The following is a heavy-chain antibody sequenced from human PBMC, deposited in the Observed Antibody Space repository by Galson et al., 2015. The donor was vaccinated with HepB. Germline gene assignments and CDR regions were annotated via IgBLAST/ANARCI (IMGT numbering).Heavy chain of an antibody. CDR2: TYYRSKWYN. CDR1: GDSVSSTSAA. CDR3: ARVRREYYGSGSYPRDLDY. V-gene: IGHV6-1*01. D-gene: IGHD3-10*01. Sequence: CAISGDSVSSTSAAWNWIRQSPSRGLEWLGRTYYRSKWYNDYAVSVKSRITINPDTSKNQFSLQLNSVTPEDTAVYYCARVRREYYGSGSYPRDLDYWGQGTLVTVSS. J-gene: IGHJ4*02.